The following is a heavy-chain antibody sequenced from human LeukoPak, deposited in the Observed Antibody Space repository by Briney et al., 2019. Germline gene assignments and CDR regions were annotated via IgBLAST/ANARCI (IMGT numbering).Heavy chain of an antibody. CDR2: ISSSGSNI. D-gene: IGHD2-2*02. CDR1: GFTFSSYE. V-gene: IGHV3-48*03. CDR3: ARFAVPAAIGGDY. Sequence: GGSLRLSCAASGFTFSSYEMNWVRQAPGKGLEWVSYISSSGSNIYYADSVKGRFTISRDNAKNSLYLQMNSLRAEDTAVYYCARFAVPAAIGGDYWGQGTLVTVSS. J-gene: IGHJ4*02.